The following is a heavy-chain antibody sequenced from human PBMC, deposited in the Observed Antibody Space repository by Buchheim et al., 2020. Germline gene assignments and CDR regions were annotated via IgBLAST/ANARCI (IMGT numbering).Heavy chain of an antibody. CDR2: FDPSDSYT. Sequence: EVQLVQSGAEVKKPGESLRISCKGSGYTFTNYWISWLRQMPGKGLEWMGRFDPSDSYTNYSPSFQGHVTISGDKSINTAYLQWSSLRASDTAIYYCGRHPLGARDYSYGMDVWGQGTT. J-gene: IGHJ6*02. V-gene: IGHV5-10-1*01. D-gene: IGHD3-16*01. CDR3: GRHPLGARDYSYGMDV. CDR1: GYTFTNYW.